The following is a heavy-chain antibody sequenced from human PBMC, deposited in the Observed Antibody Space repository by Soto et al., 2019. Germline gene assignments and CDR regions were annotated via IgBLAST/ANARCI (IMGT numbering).Heavy chain of an antibody. CDR2: ISAYNGNT. Sequence: ASVKVCSNAPGGTFSCYALSWVRHDPGQGLEWMGWISAYNGNTNYAQKLQGRVTMTTDTSTSTAYMELRSLRSDDTAVYYCARESDYGDYEVDYWGQGTLVTVS. D-gene: IGHD4-17*01. V-gene: IGHV1-18*01. CDR1: GGTFSCYA. CDR3: ARESDYGDYEVDY. J-gene: IGHJ4*02.